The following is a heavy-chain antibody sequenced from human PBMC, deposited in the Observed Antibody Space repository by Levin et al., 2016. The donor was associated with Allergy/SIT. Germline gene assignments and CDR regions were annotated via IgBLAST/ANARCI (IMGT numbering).Heavy chain of an antibody. J-gene: IGHJ3*02. V-gene: IGHV3-53*01. CDR1: GFTVSSNY. D-gene: IGHD2-21*01. CDR3: ARDMAHIVVPTGAFDI. CDR2: IYSGGST. Sequence: GESLKISCAASGFTVSSNYMSWVRQAPGKGLEWVSVIYSGGSTYYADSVKGRFTISRDNSKNTLYLQMNSLRAEDTAVYYCARDMAHIVVPTGAFDIWGRGTMVTVSS.